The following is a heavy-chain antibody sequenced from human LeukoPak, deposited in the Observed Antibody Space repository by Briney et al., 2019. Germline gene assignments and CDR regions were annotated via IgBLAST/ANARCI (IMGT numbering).Heavy chain of an antibody. CDR1: GFTFSSYS. Sequence: GGSLRLSCAASGFTFSSYSMNWVRQAPGKGLEWVSSISSSSSFIYYADSVEGRFTISRDNAKNSLYLQMNSLRVEDTAVYYCAKDSLTTVDYWGQGSLVTVSS. CDR2: ISSSSSFI. V-gene: IGHV3-21*01. CDR3: AKDSLTTVDY. D-gene: IGHD4-11*01. J-gene: IGHJ4*02.